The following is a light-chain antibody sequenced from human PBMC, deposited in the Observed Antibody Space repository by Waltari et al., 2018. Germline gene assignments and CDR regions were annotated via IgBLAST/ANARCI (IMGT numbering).Light chain of an antibody. V-gene: IGLV1-47*01. CDR2: KND. Sequence: QSVLTQPPSAAGTPGQRVTISCSGSSSTIGSNYVCWYQQLPGTAPKLLIYKNDRRPAGVPDRFSASKSDTSASLAISGLRSDDEADYFCAAWDDRLSRVLFGGGTQLTVL. CDR3: AAWDDRLSRVL. CDR1: SSTIGSNY. J-gene: IGLJ2*01.